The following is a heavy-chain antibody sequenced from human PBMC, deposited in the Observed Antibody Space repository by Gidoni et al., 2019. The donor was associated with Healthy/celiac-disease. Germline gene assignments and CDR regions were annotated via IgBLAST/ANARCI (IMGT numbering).Heavy chain of an antibody. CDR3: ARGGAWDGYFDY. V-gene: IGHV4-61*02. Sequence: QVQLQESGPGLVKPSQTLSLTCTVSGGSISSGSYYWSWIRQPAGKGLEWIGRIYTSGSTNYNPSLKSRATISVDTSKNQFSLKLSSVTAADTAVYYCARGGAWDGYFDYWGQGTLVTVSS. CDR1: GGSISSGSYY. CDR2: IYTSGST. J-gene: IGHJ4*02. D-gene: IGHD1-26*01.